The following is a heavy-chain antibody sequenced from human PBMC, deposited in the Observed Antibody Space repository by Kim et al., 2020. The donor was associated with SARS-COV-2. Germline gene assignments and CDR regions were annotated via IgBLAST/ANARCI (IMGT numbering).Heavy chain of an antibody. V-gene: IGHV4-59*01. J-gene: IGHJ3*02. CDR1: GGSISSYY. Sequence: SETLSLTCTVSGGSISSYYWSWIRQPPGKGLEWIGYIYYSGSTNYNPSLKSRVTISVDTSKNQFSLKLSSVTAADTAVYYCARIEGLLNAFDILGQGTMVTVSS. CDR3: ARIEGLLNAFDI. D-gene: IGHD2-15*01. CDR2: IYYSGST.